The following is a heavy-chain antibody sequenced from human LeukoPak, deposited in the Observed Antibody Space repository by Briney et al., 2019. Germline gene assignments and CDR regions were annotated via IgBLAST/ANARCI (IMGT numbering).Heavy chain of an antibody. CDR3: ARGLEYYDSSGPGDWFDP. D-gene: IGHD3-22*01. CDR2: IYYSGST. CDR1: GGSISSGGYY. V-gene: IGHV4-31*03. Sequence: SETLSLTCTVSGGSISSGGYYWSWIRQHPGKGLEWIGYIYYSGSTYYNPSLKSRVTISVDTSKNQFSLKLSSVTAADTAVYYCARGLEYYDSSGPGDWFDPWGQGTLVTVSS. J-gene: IGHJ5*02.